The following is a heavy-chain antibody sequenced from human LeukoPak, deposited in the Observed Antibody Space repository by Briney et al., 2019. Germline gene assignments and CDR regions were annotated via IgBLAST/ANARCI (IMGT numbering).Heavy chain of an antibody. V-gene: IGHV4-4*07. CDR1: GGSISSYY. J-gene: IGHJ4*02. CDR2: IYTSGST. Sequence: SETLSLTCTVSGGSISSYYWSWIRQPAGKGLEWIGRIYTSGSTNYNPSLKSRVTMSVDTSKNQFSLKLSSVTAADTAVYYCARLGYDYVWGSYGYGYWGQGTLVTVSS. D-gene: IGHD3-16*01. CDR3: ARLGYDYVWGSYGYGY.